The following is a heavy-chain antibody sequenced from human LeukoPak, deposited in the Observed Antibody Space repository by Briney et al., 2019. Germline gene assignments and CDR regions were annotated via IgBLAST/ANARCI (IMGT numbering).Heavy chain of an antibody. CDR2: ISSSGST. CDR3: ARGPYSYDSSGAFDI. J-gene: IGHJ3*02. D-gene: IGHD3-22*01. V-gene: IGHV4-4*07. CDR1: GGSISSYY. Sequence: SETLSLTCTVSGGSISSYYWSWIRQPAGKGLERIGRISSSGSTNYNPSLKSRVTISVDTSKNQFSLKLSSVTAADTAVYFCARGPYSYDSSGAFDIWGQGTMVTVSS.